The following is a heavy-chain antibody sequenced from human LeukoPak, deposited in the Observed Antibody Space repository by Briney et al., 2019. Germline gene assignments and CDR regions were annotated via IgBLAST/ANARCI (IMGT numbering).Heavy chain of an antibody. D-gene: IGHD3-10*01. J-gene: IGHJ3*02. CDR2: IWYDGSNK. V-gene: IGHV3-33*08. CDR1: GFTFTYAW. Sequence: GGSLRLSCAASGFTFTYAWMTWVRQAPGKGLEWVAVIWYDGSNKYYADSVKGRFAISRDNSKDTLYLQMNSLRAEDTAVYYCAREVPRRDAFDIWGQGTMVTVSS. CDR3: AREVPRRDAFDI.